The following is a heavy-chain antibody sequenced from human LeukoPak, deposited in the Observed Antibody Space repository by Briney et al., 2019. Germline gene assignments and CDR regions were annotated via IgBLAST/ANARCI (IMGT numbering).Heavy chain of an antibody. V-gene: IGHV3-30*04. CDR1: GFTFSSYA. J-gene: IGHJ4*02. D-gene: IGHD3-3*01. Sequence: GRSLRLSCAASGFTFSSYAMHWVRQAPGKGLEWVAVISYDGSNKYYADSVKGRFTISRDNSKNTLYLQMNSLRSEDTAVYYCASSITIFGVVIPPGNWGQGTLVTVSS. CDR2: ISYDGSNK. CDR3: ASSITIFGVVIPPGN.